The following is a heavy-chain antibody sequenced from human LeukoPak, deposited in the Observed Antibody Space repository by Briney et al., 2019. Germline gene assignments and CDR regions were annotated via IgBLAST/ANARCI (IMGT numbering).Heavy chain of an antibody. CDR3: ARDKFRSITGTSLIEHNWFDP. D-gene: IGHD1-7*01. CDR1: GGTFSSYA. CDR2: INPNNGGT. Sequence: ASVKVSCKASGGTFSSYAISWVRQAPGQGLEWMGWINPNNGGTNYAQKFQGRVTMTRDTSISTAYMELSRLTSDDTAVYYCARDKFRSITGTSLIEHNWFDPWGQGTLVTVSS. V-gene: IGHV1-2*02. J-gene: IGHJ5*02.